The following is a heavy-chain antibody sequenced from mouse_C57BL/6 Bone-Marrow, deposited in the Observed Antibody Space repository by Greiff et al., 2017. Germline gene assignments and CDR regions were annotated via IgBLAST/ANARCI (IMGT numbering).Heavy chain of an antibody. J-gene: IGHJ2*01. CDR1: GFTFSSYA. CDR3: ARNWDLDY. V-gene: IGHV5-4*03. CDR2: ISDGGSYT. Sequence: EVKLVESGGGLVKPGGSLKLSCAASGFTFSSYAMSWVRQTPEKRLEWVATISDGGSYTYYPDNVKGRFTISRDNAKNNLYLQMRHLKSEDTAMYYCARNWDLDYWGQGTTLTVSS. D-gene: IGHD4-1*01.